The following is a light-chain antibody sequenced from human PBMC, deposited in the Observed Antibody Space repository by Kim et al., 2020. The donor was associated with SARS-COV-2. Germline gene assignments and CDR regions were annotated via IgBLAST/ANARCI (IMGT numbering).Light chain of an antibody. Sequence: SSELTQDLAASVALGQTVRITCQGDSLRSSYASWYQQKPGQAPVVVIYGKNNRLSGIPDRFSGSTSGDTASLTITGAQAEDEADYYCNSRDSSTNQLVFGGGTKVTVL. CDR1: SLRSSY. CDR3: NSRDSSTNQLV. J-gene: IGLJ3*02. CDR2: GKN. V-gene: IGLV3-19*01.